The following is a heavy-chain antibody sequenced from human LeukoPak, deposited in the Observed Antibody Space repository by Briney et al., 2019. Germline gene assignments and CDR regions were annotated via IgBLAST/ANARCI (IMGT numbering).Heavy chain of an antibody. CDR3: ARRGSSSWYEAYFDY. J-gene: IGHJ4*02. D-gene: IGHD6-13*01. V-gene: IGHV4-39*01. Sequence: SDTLSLTCTVSGGSISSSSYYWGWIRQPPGKGLEWIGSIYYSGSTYYNPSLKSRVTISVDTSKNQFSLKLSSVTAADTAVYYCARRGSSSWYEAYFDYWGQGTLVTVSS. CDR1: GGSISSSSYY. CDR2: IYYSGST.